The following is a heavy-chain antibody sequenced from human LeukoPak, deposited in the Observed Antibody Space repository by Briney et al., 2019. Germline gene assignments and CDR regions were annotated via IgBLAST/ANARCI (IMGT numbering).Heavy chain of an antibody. J-gene: IGHJ4*02. D-gene: IGHD2-2*01. CDR3: AKKTDDYCSSTSCYFDY. CDR1: GFTFSSYW. CDR2: IKQDGSAK. Sequence: GGSLRLSCAASGFTFSSYWMSWVRQAPGKGLEWVANIKQDGSAKYYVDSVKGRFTISRDNSKNTLYLQMNSLRAEDTTVYYCAKKTDDYCSSTSCYFDYWGQGTLVTVSS. V-gene: IGHV3-7*03.